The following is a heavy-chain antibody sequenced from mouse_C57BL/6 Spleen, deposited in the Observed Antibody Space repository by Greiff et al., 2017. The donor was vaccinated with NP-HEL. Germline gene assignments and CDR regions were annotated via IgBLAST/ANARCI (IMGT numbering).Heavy chain of an antibody. CDR2: ISYDGSN. D-gene: IGHD1-1*01. CDR3: ASHYGSSSFDY. Sequence: EVQLVESGPGLVKPSQSLSLTCSVTGYSITSGYYWNWIRQFPGNKLEWMGYISYDGSNNYNPSLKNRISITRDTSKNQFFLKLNSVTTEDTATYYCASHYGSSSFDYWGQGTTLTVSS. J-gene: IGHJ2*01. CDR1: GYSITSGYY. V-gene: IGHV3-6*01.